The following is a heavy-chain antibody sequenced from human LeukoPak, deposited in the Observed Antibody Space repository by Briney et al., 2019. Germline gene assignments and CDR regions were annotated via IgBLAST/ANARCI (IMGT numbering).Heavy chain of an antibody. V-gene: IGHV3-23*01. CDR2: FTGSGGST. D-gene: IGHD3-22*01. Sequence: GGSLRLSCAAPGFTFRGYAMTWVRQAPGKGLEWVSTFTGSGGSTYYADSVKGRFTISRDDSKNTLYLQMNSLRAEDTAVYYCAKVSSSSWNNYFDYWGQGTLVTVSP. CDR3: AKVSSSSWNNYFDY. J-gene: IGHJ4*02. CDR1: GFTFRGYA.